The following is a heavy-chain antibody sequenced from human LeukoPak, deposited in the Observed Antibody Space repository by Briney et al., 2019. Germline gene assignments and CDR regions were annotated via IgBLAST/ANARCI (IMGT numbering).Heavy chain of an antibody. J-gene: IGHJ4*02. CDR3: TRVGYIDEGIDY. CDR1: GFTFSRYW. V-gene: IGHV3-7*04. D-gene: IGHD5-24*01. Sequence: GGSLRLSCAASGFTFSRYWMSWVRQTPGKGLEWVANIKEDGGEKYYVDSVKGRFTISRDNAKSSLFLQMNSLRTEDTAIYYCTRVGYIDEGIDYWGQGTLVTVSS. CDR2: IKEDGGEK.